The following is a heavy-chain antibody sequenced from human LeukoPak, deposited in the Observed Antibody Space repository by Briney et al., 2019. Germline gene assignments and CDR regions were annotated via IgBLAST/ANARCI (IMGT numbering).Heavy chain of an antibody. Sequence: GESLKISCKGSGYSFSSYWIGWVRQMPGKGLEWMGIIYPGDADTRYSPSFQGQVTISADKSISTAYLQWSSLRSEDTAEYYCAAGPIVGAAPSFVLHWGQGTLVTVSS. V-gene: IGHV5-51*01. CDR2: IYPGDADT. D-gene: IGHD1-26*01. J-gene: IGHJ1*01. CDR3: AAGPIVGAAPSFVLH. CDR1: GYSFSSYW.